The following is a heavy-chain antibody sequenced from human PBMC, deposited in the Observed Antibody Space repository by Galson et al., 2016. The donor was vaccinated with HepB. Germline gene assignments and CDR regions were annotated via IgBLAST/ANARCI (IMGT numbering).Heavy chain of an antibody. CDR3: PRNQGSGGGCCYDN. CDR1: GFIFEDHG. Sequence: SLRLSCAASGFIFEDHGMSWVRLVPGKGLEWVSGINWIGGSAIYADSVKGRFTISRDSAKNSLYLQMNSLRAEDTALYYFPRNQGSGGGCCYDNWGQGTLVTVSS. V-gene: IGHV3-20*04. D-gene: IGHD2-15*01. CDR2: INWIGGSA. J-gene: IGHJ4*02.